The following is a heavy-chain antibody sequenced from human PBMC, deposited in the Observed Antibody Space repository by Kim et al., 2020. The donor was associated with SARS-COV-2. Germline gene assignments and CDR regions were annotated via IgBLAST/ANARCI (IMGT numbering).Heavy chain of an antibody. Sequence: SVKVSCKASGGTFSSYAISWVRQAPGQGLEWMGGIIPIFGTANYAQKFQGRVTITADASTSTAYMELSSLRSEDTAVYYCARGSPDIVVVPAAFSFDYWGQGTLVTVSS. CDR1: GGTFSSYA. V-gene: IGHV1-69*13. D-gene: IGHD2-2*01. CDR3: ARGSPDIVVVPAAFSFDY. CDR2: IIPIFGTA. J-gene: IGHJ4*02.